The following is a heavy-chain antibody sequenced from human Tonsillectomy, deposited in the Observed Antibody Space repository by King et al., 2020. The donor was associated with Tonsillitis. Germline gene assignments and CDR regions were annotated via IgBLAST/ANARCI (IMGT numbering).Heavy chain of an antibody. V-gene: IGHV4-34*01. CDR2: ISYSGST. CDR1: GGSLSGYH. CDR3: ARGWIGTTFYSDY. D-gene: IGHD1-1*01. J-gene: IGHJ4*02. Sequence: VQLQQWGAGLLKPSETLSLTCAVYGGSLSGYHWSWIRQSPGRGLEYVGEISYSGSTNHNPSLKSRVTILVDKPKNPFSLKLNSVTAADTAVYFCARGWIGTTFYSDYWGQGTLVTVSS.